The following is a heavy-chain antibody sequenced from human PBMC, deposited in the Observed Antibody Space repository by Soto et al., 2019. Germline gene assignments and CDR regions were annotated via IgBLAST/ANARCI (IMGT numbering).Heavy chain of an antibody. CDR1: GFAFSDYG. CDR3: ARRRSTVTTPWFYHGMDV. CDR2: IFYDGSHK. D-gene: IGHD4-17*01. J-gene: IGHJ6*02. Sequence: QVQLEESGGGVVQPGRSLRLSCTASGFAFSDYGMHWVRQAPGKGLEWVAIIFYDGSHKYYADSVKGRFTISRDNSRNTVEWQMNSLRAEDTATYFCARRRSTVTTPWFYHGMDVWGRGTTVTVSS. V-gene: IGHV3-33*01.